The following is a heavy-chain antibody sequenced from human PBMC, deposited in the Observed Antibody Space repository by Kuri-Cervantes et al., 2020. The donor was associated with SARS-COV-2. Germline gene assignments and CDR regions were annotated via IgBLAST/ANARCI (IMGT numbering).Heavy chain of an antibody. CDR2: ISYDGSNK. J-gene: IGHJ4*02. Sequence: GEFLKISCASSGFTFSSYGMHWVRQAPGKGLEWVAVISYDGSNKYYADSVKGRFTISSDNSKNTLYLQMNSLRAEDTAVYYCAKAPLLASSGSYCDYWGQGTLVTVSS. V-gene: IGHV3-30*18. CDR1: GFTFSSYG. D-gene: IGHD1-26*01. CDR3: AKAPLLASSGSYCDY.